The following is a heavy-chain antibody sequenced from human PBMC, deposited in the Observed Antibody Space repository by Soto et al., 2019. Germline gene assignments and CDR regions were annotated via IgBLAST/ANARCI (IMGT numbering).Heavy chain of an antibody. J-gene: IGHJ3*01. Sequence: EVQLVESGGGLVRPGGSLRLSCAASGFTFSYYWMHWVRQAPGKGLVWVSRIHSDGSSTTYAEFVKGRFIISRDNARNRVDLQMHSVRVEDTAVYYCARGDRGAFDLWGQGTVVTVSS. D-gene: IGHD1-26*01. V-gene: IGHV3-74*01. CDR3: ARGDRGAFDL. CDR1: GFTFSYYW. CDR2: IHSDGSST.